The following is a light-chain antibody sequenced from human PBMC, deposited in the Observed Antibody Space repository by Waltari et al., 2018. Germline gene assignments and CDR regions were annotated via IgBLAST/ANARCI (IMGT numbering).Light chain of an antibody. CDR3: SSYSSSITPV. CDR1: SSDVGGYNY. J-gene: IGLJ2*01. V-gene: IGLV2-14*03. CDR2: DPT. Sequence: QSALTQPASVSGSPGQSITISCTATSSDVGGYNYVYWYQQHPGKAPKLMIYDPTNRPSGVSYRFSGSKSGNTASLTISGLQAEDEADYYCSSYSSSITPVFGGGTKLTVL.